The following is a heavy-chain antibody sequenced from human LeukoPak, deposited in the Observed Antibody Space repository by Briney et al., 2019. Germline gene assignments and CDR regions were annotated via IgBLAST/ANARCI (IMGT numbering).Heavy chain of an antibody. CDR3: ARAVAGTSDAFDI. Sequence: SETLSLTCAVYGGSFSGYYWSWIRQPPGKGLEWIGEINHSGSTNYNPSLKSRVTISVDTSKNQFSLKLSFVTAADTAVYYCARAVAGTSDAFDIWGQGTMVTVSS. CDR2: INHSGST. CDR1: GGSFSGYY. J-gene: IGHJ3*02. V-gene: IGHV4-34*01. D-gene: IGHD6-19*01.